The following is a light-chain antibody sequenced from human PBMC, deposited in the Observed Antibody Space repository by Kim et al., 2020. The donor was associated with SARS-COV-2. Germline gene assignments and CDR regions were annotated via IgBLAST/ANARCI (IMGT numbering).Light chain of an antibody. J-gene: IGLJ3*02. V-gene: IGLV7-43*01. Sequence: QAVVTQEPSLTVSPGRTVTLTCASSTGEVTSGYYPNWIQQKPGQAPRALIYSTTKRHSWTPARFSGSLLGGKAALTVSGVQPEDEAEYFCLLYFGSGWVFGGGTKVTVL. CDR2: STT. CDR1: TGEVTSGYY. CDR3: LLYFGSGWV.